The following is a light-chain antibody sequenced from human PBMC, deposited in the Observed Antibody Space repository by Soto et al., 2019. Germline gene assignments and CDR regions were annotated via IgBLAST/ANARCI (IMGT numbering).Light chain of an antibody. CDR3: QQRSNWPRT. J-gene: IGKJ2*01. CDR2: DAS. Sequence: EIVLTQSPATLSLSPGERATLSYRASQSVSSYLAWYQQKPGQAPRLLIYDASNRATGIPARFSGSGSGTDFTLTISSLEPEDFAVYYCQQRSNWPRTLGQGTKLEIK. CDR1: QSVSSY. V-gene: IGKV3-11*01.